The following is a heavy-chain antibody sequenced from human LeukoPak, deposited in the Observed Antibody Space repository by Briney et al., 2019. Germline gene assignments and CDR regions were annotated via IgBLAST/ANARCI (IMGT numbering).Heavy chain of an antibody. CDR2: ISAYNGNT. Sequence: ASVKVSCKASGYTFTSYGISWVRQAPGRGLEWMGWISAYNGNTNYAQKLQGRVTMTTDTSTSTAYMELRSLRSDDTAVYYCARDRFYDFWSGYYMDVWGKGTTVTVSS. CDR3: ARDRFYDFWSGYYMDV. V-gene: IGHV1-18*01. J-gene: IGHJ6*03. CDR1: GYTFTSYG. D-gene: IGHD3-3*01.